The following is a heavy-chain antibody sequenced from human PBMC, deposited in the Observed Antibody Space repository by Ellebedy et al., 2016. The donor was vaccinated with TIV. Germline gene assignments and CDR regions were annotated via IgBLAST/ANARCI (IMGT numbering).Heavy chain of an antibody. V-gene: IGHV3-7*01. J-gene: IGHJ4*02. D-gene: IGHD3-10*01. Sequence: GESLKISXAASGFTFRNYWMNWVRQAPGKGLEWVANIKQDGSEKKYVDSVKGRFTISRDNAKNSLYLQMNSLRAEDTAVYYCARTTMLRGVIISPIILFGYWGQGTLVTVSS. CDR2: IKQDGSEK. CDR1: GFTFRNYW. CDR3: ARTTMLRGVIISPIILFGY.